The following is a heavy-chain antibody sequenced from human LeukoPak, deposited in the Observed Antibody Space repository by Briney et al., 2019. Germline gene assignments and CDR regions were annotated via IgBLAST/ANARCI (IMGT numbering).Heavy chain of an antibody. CDR1: GGSISSYY. CDR2: IYYSGST. V-gene: IGHV4-59*08. Sequence: SETLSLTRTVSGGSISSYYWSWIQQPPGKGLEWIGYIYYSGSTNYNPSLKSRVTISVDTSKNQFSLKLSSVTAADTAVYYCARSWSDFDAFDIWGQGTMVTVSS. D-gene: IGHD1-26*01. J-gene: IGHJ3*02. CDR3: ARSWSDFDAFDI.